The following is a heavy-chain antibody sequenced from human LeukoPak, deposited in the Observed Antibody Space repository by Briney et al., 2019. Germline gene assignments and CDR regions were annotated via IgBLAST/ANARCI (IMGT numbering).Heavy chain of an antibody. J-gene: IGHJ4*02. V-gene: IGHV1-2*02. CDR3: ATARDILTTISVGGFDY. D-gene: IGHD5-12*01. CDR1: GYTFTGFY. CDR2: INPNSGGT. Sequence: ASVKVSCKASGYTFTGFYIHWVRQAPGQGLEWMGWINPNSGGTNYARKFQGRVTMTRDSSISIAYLELSRLSSDDTAVYYCATARDILTTISVGGFDYWGQGTLVTVSS.